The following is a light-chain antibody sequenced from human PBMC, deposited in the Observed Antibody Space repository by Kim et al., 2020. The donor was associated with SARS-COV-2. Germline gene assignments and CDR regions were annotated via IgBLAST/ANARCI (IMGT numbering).Light chain of an antibody. V-gene: IGKV3-20*01. J-gene: IGKJ2*01. CDR1: QSVAPNR. CDR3: QQYDRPPFT. CDR2: GTS. Sequence: EIVLTQSPGTLSLSPGERATLSCRASQSVAPNRVAWFQQKPGQAPRLLIYGTSSRATGIPDRFSASESGTDFTLTISRLEPEDFVVYFCQQYDRPPFTFGQGTKLEIK.